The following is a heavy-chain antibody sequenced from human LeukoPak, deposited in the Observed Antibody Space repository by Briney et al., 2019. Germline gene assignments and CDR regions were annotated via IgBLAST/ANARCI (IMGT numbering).Heavy chain of an antibody. V-gene: IGHV1-69*06. D-gene: IGHD6-19*01. CDR1: GGTFSSYA. CDR3: ARYSSGYSYWYFDL. J-gene: IGHJ2*01. CDR2: IIPIFGTA. Sequence: GSSVKVSCKPAGGTFSSYAISWVRQAPGQGLEWMGRIIPIFGTANYAQKFQGRVTITADKSTSTAYMELSSLRSEDTAVYYCARYSSGYSYWYFDLWGRGTLVAVSS.